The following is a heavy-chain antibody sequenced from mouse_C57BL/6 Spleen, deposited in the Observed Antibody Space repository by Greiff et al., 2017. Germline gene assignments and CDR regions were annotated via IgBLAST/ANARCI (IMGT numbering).Heavy chain of an antibody. D-gene: IGHD1-1*01. Sequence: VKLMEPGAELARPGASVKMSCKASGYTFTSYTMHWVKQRPGQGLEWIGYINPCSGYTKYNQKFKDKATLTADKSSSTAYMQLSSLTSEDSAVYYCARGYYGDYWGQGTSVTVSS. J-gene: IGHJ4*01. CDR1: GYTFTSYT. CDR3: ARGYYGDY. V-gene: IGHV1-4*01. CDR2: INPCSGYT.